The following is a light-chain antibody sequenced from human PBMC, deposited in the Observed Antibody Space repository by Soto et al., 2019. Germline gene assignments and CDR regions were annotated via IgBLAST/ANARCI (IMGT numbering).Light chain of an antibody. CDR1: QSVSIN. J-gene: IGKJ5*01. V-gene: IGKV3D-15*01. CDR2: GAS. Sequence: EIVMTQSTATRSVSLGERATLSCRASQSVSINLAWYQLKPGQAPRLLIYGASTRATGIPARFSGSGSGTEFTLTISSLQSEDFAVYYCQQYNDWPFSFGQGTRLEIK. CDR3: QQYNDWPFS.